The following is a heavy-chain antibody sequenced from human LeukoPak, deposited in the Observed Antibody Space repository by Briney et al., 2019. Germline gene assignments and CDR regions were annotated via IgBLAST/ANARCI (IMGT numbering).Heavy chain of an antibody. CDR2: IYYSGST. CDR3: ARVSTTVTRNPFDY. V-gene: IGHV4-30-4*01. D-gene: IGHD4-17*01. Sequence: SETLSLTCTVSGGSISSGDYYWSWIRQPPGKGLEWIGYIYYSGSTYYNPSLKSRVTISVDTSKNQFSLKLSSVTAADTAVYYCARVSTTVTRNPFDYWGQGTLVTVSS. J-gene: IGHJ4*02. CDR1: GGSISSGDYY.